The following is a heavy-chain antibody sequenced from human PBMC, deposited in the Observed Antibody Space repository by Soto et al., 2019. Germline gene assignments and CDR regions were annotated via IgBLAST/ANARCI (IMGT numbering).Heavy chain of an antibody. V-gene: IGHV3-23*01. J-gene: IGHJ4*02. Sequence: EVQLLESGGGLVQPGGSLRLSCAASGFTFISYAMSWVRQAPGKGLEWVSAVDGSGYSTYYADSVKGRFTISRDNSKNTSYLQMHSLRAEDTAVYFCAKDLPAGRGGVYFDYWGQGALVTVSS. CDR1: GFTFISYA. D-gene: IGHD6-6*01. CDR2: VDGSGYST. CDR3: AKDLPAGRGGVYFDY.